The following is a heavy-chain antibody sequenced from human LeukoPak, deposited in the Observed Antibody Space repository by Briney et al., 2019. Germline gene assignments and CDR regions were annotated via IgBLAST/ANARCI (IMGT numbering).Heavy chain of an antibody. D-gene: IGHD6-19*01. J-gene: IGHJ6*02. Sequence: GASVTVSCKASGYTFTSYDINWVRQATGQGLEWMGWMNPNSGNTGYAQKFQGRVTMTRNTSISTAYMELSSLRSEDTAVYYCARESGGQWLVQQYYYYGMDVWGQGTTVTVSS. CDR1: GYTFTSYD. CDR2: MNPNSGNT. V-gene: IGHV1-8*01. CDR3: ARESGGQWLVQQYYYYGMDV.